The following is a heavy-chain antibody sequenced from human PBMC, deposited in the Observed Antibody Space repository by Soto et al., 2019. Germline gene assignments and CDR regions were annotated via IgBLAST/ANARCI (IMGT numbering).Heavy chain of an antibody. J-gene: IGHJ6*02. D-gene: IGHD3-3*02. Sequence: ELQLVESGGGLVQPGGSLRLSCEASGFILSDRYMDWVRQAPGKGLEWVARSRNKANFYTTEYAPSVRGRFIISRDDSESSLYLQMNSLRTDDTAIYYCVHIWSPLYTFDVGLWGQGTTVTVSS. CDR1: GFILSDRY. CDR3: VHIWSPLYTFDVGL. CDR2: SRNKANFYTT. V-gene: IGHV3-72*01.